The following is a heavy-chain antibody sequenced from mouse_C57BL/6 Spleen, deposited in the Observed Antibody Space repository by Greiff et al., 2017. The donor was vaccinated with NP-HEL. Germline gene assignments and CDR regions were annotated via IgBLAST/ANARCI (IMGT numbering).Heavy chain of an antibody. CDR2: INYDGSST. D-gene: IGHD2-3*01. CDR1: GFTFSDYY. CDR3: ARVGDGYYFDV. Sequence: EVHLVESEGGLVQPGSSMKLSCTASGFTFSDYYMAWVRQVPEKGLEWVANINYDGSSTYYLDSLKSRFIISRDNAKNILYLQMSSLKSEDTATYYCARVGDGYYFDVWGTGTTVTVSS. J-gene: IGHJ1*03. V-gene: IGHV5-16*01.